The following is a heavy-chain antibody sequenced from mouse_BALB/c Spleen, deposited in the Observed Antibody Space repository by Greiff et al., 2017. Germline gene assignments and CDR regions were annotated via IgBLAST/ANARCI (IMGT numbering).Heavy chain of an antibody. D-gene: IGHD2-3*01. CDR3: ARYLYDGYYFDY. CDR2: INPGSGGT. V-gene: IGHV1-54*01. Sequence: VQLQQSGAELVRPGTSVKVSCKASGYAFTNYLIEWVKQRPGQGLEWIGVINPGSGGTNYNEKFKGKATLTADKSSSTAYMQLSSLTSDDSAVYFCARYLYDGYYFDYWGQGTTLTVSS. CDR1: GYAFTNYL. J-gene: IGHJ2*01.